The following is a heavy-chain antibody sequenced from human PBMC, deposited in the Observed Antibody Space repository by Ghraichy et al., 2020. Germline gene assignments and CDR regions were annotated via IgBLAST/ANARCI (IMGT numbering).Heavy chain of an antibody. CDR1: GGSISSYY. CDR2: IYYSGST. V-gene: IGHV4-59*01. Sequence: ESLHISCTVSGGSISSYYWSWIRQPPGKGLEWIGYIYYSGSTNYNPSLKSRVTISVDTSKNQFSLKLSSVTAADTAVYYCARGGSYYGSYYYYGMDVWGQGTTVTVSS. CDR3: ARGGSYYGSYYYYGMDV. D-gene: IGHD1-26*01. J-gene: IGHJ6*02.